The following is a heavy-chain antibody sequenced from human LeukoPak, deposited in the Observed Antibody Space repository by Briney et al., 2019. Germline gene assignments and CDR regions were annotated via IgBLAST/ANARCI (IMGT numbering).Heavy chain of an antibody. D-gene: IGHD2-2*01. V-gene: IGHV4-59*07. CDR1: GGSISSYY. Sequence: SDTLSLTCTVPGGSISSYYWSWIRQPPGKGLDWIGYIYYSGSTNYNPSLKSRVTISVDTSKNQFSLKLSSVIAADTVVYYCARGHGGIVVVPAGLWFDPWGQGTLVTVSS. CDR3: ARGHGGIVVVPAGLWFDP. CDR2: IYYSGST. J-gene: IGHJ5*02.